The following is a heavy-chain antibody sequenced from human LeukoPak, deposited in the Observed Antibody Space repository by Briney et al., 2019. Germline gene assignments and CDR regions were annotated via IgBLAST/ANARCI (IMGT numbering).Heavy chain of an antibody. D-gene: IGHD1-26*01. CDR3: ASRIVGTPDYFDY. Sequence: EGSLRLSCAASGFTFSSYEMNWVRQAPGKGLEWVSYISSSGSTIYYADSVKGRFTISRDNAKNSLYLQLNSLRVEDTAVYYCASRIVGTPDYFDYWGQGTLVTVSS. CDR2: ISSSGSTI. CDR1: GFTFSSYE. V-gene: IGHV3-48*03. J-gene: IGHJ4*02.